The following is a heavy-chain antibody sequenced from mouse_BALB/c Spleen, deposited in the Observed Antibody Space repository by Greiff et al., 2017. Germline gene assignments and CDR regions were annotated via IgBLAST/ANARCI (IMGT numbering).Heavy chain of an antibody. J-gene: IGHJ4*01. V-gene: IGHV5-4*02. Sequence: EVKLVESGGGLVKPGGSLKLSCAASGFTFSDYYMYWVRQTPEKRLEWVATISDGGSYTYYPDSVKGRFTISRDNAKNNLYLQMSSLKSEDTAMYYCAREGSQGYYAMDYWGQGTSVTVSS. CDR3: AREGSQGYYAMDY. CDR1: GFTFSDYY. CDR2: ISDGGSYT.